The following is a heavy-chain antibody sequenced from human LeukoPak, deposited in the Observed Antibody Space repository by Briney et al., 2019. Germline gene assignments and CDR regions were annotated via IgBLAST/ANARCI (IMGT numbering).Heavy chain of an antibody. V-gene: IGHV3-21*01. D-gene: IGHD2-2*02. CDR3: ARDEEYQLLYAYYYYGMDV. CDR1: GFTFSSYS. CDR2: ISSSSSYI. Sequence: GGSLRLSCAASGFTFSSYSMNWVRQAPGKGLEWASSISSSSSYIYYADSVKGRFTISRDNAKNSLYLQMNSLRAEDTAVYYCARDEEYQLLYAYYYYGMDVWGQGTTVTVSS. J-gene: IGHJ6*02.